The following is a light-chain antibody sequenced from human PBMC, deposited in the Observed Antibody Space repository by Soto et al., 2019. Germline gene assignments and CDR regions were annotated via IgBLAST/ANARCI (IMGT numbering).Light chain of an antibody. CDR2: GAS. Sequence: GLTEVPGALYLSAGEKGRPRWSASQSVSSSDLAWYQQKPGQAPRLLIYGASSRATGIPDRFSGSGYGTDFTLTIRRLEPEDFAVYYCQQYGSSPITFGQGTRLEIK. CDR1: QSVSSSD. CDR3: QQYGSSPIT. V-gene: IGKV3-20*01. J-gene: IGKJ5*01.